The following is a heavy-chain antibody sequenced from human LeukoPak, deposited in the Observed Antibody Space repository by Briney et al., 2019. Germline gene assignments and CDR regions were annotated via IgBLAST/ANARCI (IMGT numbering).Heavy chain of an antibody. V-gene: IGHV4-34*01. J-gene: IGHJ5*02. CDR1: GGSFSGYY. D-gene: IGHD3-3*01. Sequence: SETLSLTCAVYGGSFSGYYWSWIRQPPGKGLEWIGEINHSGNTNYNPSLKSRVTISVDTSKNQFSLKLSSVTAADTAVYYCARGQMGRFLEWLYPSYNWFDPWGQGTLVTVSS. CDR3: ARGQMGRFLEWLYPSYNWFDP. CDR2: INHSGNT.